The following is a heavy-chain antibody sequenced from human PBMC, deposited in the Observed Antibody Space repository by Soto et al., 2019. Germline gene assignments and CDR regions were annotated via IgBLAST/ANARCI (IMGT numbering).Heavy chain of an antibody. CDR1: GLTFSTYG. CDR2: ISNDVRNI. D-gene: IGHD2-2*01. Sequence: VQLVESGGGVVQPGRSLRLSCGASGLTFSTYGFHWVRQAPGKGLEWVAVISNDVRNIHYAESVKGRFTISRDNSKNTLYLQRNSLRPNDTAVYYCVKDSLGGMTPVFMPGPDWGQGTLVTVSS. J-gene: IGHJ4*02. V-gene: IGHV3-30*18. CDR3: VKDSLGGMTPVFMPGPD.